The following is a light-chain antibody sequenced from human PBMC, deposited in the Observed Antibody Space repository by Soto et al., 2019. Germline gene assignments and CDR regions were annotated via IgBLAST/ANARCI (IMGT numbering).Light chain of an antibody. J-gene: IGKJ1*01. V-gene: IGKV3-20*01. Sequence: EIVLTQSPGTLSLSPGERATLSCRASQSVSNNYLAWYQQKPGQAPRLLIYGASTRATDMSGTFSGRGSGTEFTLTISRLEPEDFAVYYCQQYGSSGTFGQGTKVDIK. CDR2: GAS. CDR3: QQYGSSGT. CDR1: QSVSNNY.